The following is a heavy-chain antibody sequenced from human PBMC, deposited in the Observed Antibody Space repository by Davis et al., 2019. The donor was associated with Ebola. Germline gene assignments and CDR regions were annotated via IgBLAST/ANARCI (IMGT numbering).Heavy chain of an antibody. CDR3: AGDTLYCSAATCPQRGYFGMDV. D-gene: IGHD2-15*01. CDR1: GGSLSVDS. Sequence: PSETLSLTCTVSGGSLSVDSWSWIRQTPGKGLEWIGYILHTGTTIYNPSFRGRVTISIDKSKNQFSLKLTSVTAADAAVYFCAGDTLYCSAATCPQRGYFGMDVWGQGTTVTVSS. CDR2: ILHTGTT. J-gene: IGHJ6*02. V-gene: IGHV4-59*01.